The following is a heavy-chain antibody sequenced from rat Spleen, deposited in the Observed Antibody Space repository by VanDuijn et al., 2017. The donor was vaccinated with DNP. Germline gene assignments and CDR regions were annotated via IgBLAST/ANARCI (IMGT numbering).Heavy chain of an antibody. CDR2: ISYDGSST. V-gene: IGHV5-7*01. Sequence: EVQLVESGGGLVQPGRSLKLSCAASGFTFSDYYMAWVRQAPKKGLEWVATISYDGSSTYYRDSVKARFTISRDNAKSTLYLQMDSLRSEDTATYYCTTRSSWDFDYWGQGVMVTVSS. D-gene: IGHD1-2*01. CDR3: TTRSSWDFDY. J-gene: IGHJ2*01. CDR1: GFTFSDYY.